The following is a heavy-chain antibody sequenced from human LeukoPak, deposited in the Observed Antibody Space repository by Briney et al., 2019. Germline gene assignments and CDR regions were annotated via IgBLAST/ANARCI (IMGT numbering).Heavy chain of an antibody. D-gene: IGHD2-15*01. CDR1: GGSISSSNW. CDR3: ARVGLFDSRAYYYCYGMDV. V-gene: IGHV4-4*02. J-gene: IGHJ6*02. Sequence: SETLSLTCAVSGGSISSSNWWIWVRQPPGKGLEWIGEIYHAGSTNYNPSLKSRLTILEDKSKNQFSLKLSSVTAADAAVYYCARVGLFDSRAYYYCYGMDVWGQGTTVTVSS. CDR2: IYHAGST.